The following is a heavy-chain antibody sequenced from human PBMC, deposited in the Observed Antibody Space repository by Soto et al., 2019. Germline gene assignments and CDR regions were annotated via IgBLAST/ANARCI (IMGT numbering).Heavy chain of an antibody. CDR2: IYYSGST. CDR1: GGSISSGGYY. Sequence: QVQLQESGPGLVKPSQTLSLTCTVSGGSISSGGYYWSWIRQHPGKGLEWIGYIYYSGSTYYNPSLKSRVTISVDTSKNQFSLKLSSVTAADTAVYYCARVDIVVVPAAIRVGPTFDPWGQGTLVTVSS. CDR3: ARVDIVVVPAAIRVGPTFDP. D-gene: IGHD2-2*03. J-gene: IGHJ5*02. V-gene: IGHV4-31*03.